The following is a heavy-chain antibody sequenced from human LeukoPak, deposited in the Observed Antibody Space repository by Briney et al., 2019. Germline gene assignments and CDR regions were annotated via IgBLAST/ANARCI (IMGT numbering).Heavy chain of an antibody. D-gene: IGHD5-24*01. J-gene: IGHJ2*01. CDR3: ARARGMATRDYWYFDL. CDR2: INAGNGNT. Sequence: ASVKVSCKASGYTFTSYDINWVRQAPGQGLEWMGWINAGNGNTKYSQKFQGRVTITRDTSASTAYMELSSPRSEDTAVYYCARARGMATRDYWYFDLWGRGTLVTVS. CDR1: GYTFTSYD. V-gene: IGHV1-3*01.